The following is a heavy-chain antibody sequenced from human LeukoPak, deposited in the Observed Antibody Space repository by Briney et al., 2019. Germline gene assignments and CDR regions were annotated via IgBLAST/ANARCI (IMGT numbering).Heavy chain of an antibody. D-gene: IGHD2-21*02. V-gene: IGHV3-23*01. J-gene: IGHJ4*02. Sequence: GGSLRLSCAASGFTFSSYAMSWVRQAPGKGLEWVSAISGSGGSTYYADSVKGRFTISRDNSKNTLHLQMNSLRAEDTAVYYCAKGGRGGGDWGLDYWGQGTLVTVSS. CDR1: GFTFSSYA. CDR2: ISGSGGST. CDR3: AKGGRGGGDWGLDY.